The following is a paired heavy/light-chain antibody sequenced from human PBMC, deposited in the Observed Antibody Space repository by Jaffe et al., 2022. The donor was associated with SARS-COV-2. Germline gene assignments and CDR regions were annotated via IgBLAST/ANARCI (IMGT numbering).Light chain of an antibody. CDR2: GNT. V-gene: IGLV1-40*01. Sequence: QSVLTQPPSVSGAPGQRVTISCTGISSNIGAGYDVHWYQQLPGTAPKLLIYGNTNRPSGVPDRFSGSKSGTSASLAISGLQAEDEADYYCQSYDSSLSGWIFGGGTKLTVL. CDR3: QSYDSSLSGWI. J-gene: IGLJ2*01. CDR1: SSNIGAGYD.
Heavy chain of an antibody. CDR1: GGRFNNHA. CDR2: IIPILGAT. V-gene: IGHV1-69*01. J-gene: IGHJ4*02. CDR3: ATESSGLEAAAGTHGNS. D-gene: IGHD6-13*01. Sequence: QVQLVQSGAEVRKPGSSVKVSCKASGGRFNNHAISWVRQAPGQWLEWMGGIIPILGATDYAPKFQGRVTITADDSTGTAYMDLRSLRYEDTAVYYCATESSGLEAAAGTHGNSWGQGTLVTVSS.